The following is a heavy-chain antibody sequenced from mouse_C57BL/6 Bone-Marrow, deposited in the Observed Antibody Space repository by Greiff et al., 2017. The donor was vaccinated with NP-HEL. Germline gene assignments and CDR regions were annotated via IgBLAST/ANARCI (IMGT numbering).Heavy chain of an antibody. V-gene: IGHV5-2*01. Sequence: EVKLVESGGGLVQPGESLKLSCESNEYEFPSHDMSWVRKTPEKRLELVAAINSDGSSTYYPDNMERRFIISRDNTKKTLYLQMSSLRSEDTALYYCARRTMTTVVASYWYFDVWGTGTTVTVSS. CDR1: EYEFPSHD. J-gene: IGHJ1*03. CDR2: INSDGSST. CDR3: ARRTMTTVVASYWYFDV. D-gene: IGHD1-1*01.